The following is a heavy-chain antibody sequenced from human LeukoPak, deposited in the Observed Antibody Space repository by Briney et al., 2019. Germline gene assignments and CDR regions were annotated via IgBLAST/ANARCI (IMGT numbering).Heavy chain of an antibody. V-gene: IGHV4-39*07. D-gene: IGHD1-7*01. Sequence: SETLSLTCTVSGGSISSSSYYWGWIRQPPGKGLEWIGSIYYSGSTYYNPSLKSRVTISVDTSKNQFSLKLSSVTAADTAVYYCARDHPSNWNWGWFDPWGQGTLVTVSS. J-gene: IGHJ5*02. CDR1: GGSISSSSYY. CDR2: IYYSGST. CDR3: ARDHPSNWNWGWFDP.